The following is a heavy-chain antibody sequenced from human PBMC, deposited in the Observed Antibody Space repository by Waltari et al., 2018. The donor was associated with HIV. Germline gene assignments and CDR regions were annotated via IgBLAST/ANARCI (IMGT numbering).Heavy chain of an antibody. CDR1: GGSISSSPYY. V-gene: IGHV4-39*01. CDR3: ARHSFYGIQLWLPGFPQTAFDI. CDR2: IYYSGTT. J-gene: IGHJ3*02. D-gene: IGHD5-18*01. Sequence: QLQLQESGPGLVKPSETLSLICTVSGGSISSSPYYWGWIRQPPGKGLEWIGSIYYSGTTYYNPSLRSRVTISVDTSKNQFSLKLRSVTAADTAVYYCARHSFYGIQLWLPGFPQTAFDIWGQGAMVTVSS.